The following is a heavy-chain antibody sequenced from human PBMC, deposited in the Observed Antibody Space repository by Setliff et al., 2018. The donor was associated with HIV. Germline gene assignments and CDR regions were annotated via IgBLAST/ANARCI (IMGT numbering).Heavy chain of an antibody. V-gene: IGHV4-34*01. CDR2: INDSGST. D-gene: IGHD3-10*01. J-gene: IGHJ6*03. CDR1: GGSFSGYY. CDR3: ARGARQSHLSMVRGVVTVDHRYYYIDV. Sequence: SETLSLTCAVYGGSFSGYYWSWIRQNPGTGLEWIGEINDSGSTAYNPSLQSRVTISIDTSRNEFSLKLSSVTAADTALYFCARGARQSHLSMVRGVVTVDHRYYYIDVWGQGTTVTV.